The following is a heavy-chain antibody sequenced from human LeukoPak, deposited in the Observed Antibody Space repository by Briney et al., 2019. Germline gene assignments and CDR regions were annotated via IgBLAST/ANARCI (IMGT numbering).Heavy chain of an antibody. CDR1: GFTFSNYW. Sequence: GGSLRLSCAASGFTFSNYWMHWVRQGPGRGLVWVSRINPDGTRTSYADSVKGRFTISRDNAKNTLFLQVNSLRAEDTAVYYCAKDDVGNYYGSGSYYNDYWGQGTLVTVSS. V-gene: IGHV3-74*01. D-gene: IGHD3-10*01. J-gene: IGHJ4*02. CDR3: AKDDVGNYYGSGSYYNDY. CDR2: INPDGTRT.